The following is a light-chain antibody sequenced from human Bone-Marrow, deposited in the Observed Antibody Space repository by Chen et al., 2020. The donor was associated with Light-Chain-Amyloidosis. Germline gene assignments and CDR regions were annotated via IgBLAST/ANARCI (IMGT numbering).Light chain of an antibody. CDR3: QQSFTLPQT. J-gene: IGKJ2*01. Sequence: DIQMTQSPSALSASVRDRVAITCRASESISTYLNWYQQRPGEAPKLLIYAGSTLHSGVPSRFSGSGSGTDFTLTMSGPQPEDSATYYCQQSFTLPQTFGPGTKLEIK. CDR1: ESISTY. CDR2: AGS. V-gene: IGKV1-39*01.